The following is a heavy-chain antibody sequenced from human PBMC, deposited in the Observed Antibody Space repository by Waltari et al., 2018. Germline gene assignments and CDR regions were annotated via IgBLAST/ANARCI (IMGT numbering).Heavy chain of an antibody. D-gene: IGHD3-10*01. CDR2: VYTSGST. CDR1: GASISGNDYH. J-gene: IGHJ4*02. CDR3: ASNLYYRPVNYYQPLRY. V-gene: IGHV4-61*02. Sequence: QVQLQESGPGLVKPSQTLSLTCTVSGASISGNDYHWSWIRQPAGKGLEWIGRVYTSGSTNYNPSLKSRLTMSVDTSNNQFSLKLTSVTAADTAVYYCASNLYYRPVNYYQPLRYWGQGTLVTVSS.